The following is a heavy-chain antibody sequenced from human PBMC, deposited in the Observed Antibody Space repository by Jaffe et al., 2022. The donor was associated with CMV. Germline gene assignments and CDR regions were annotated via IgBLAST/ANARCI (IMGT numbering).Heavy chain of an antibody. J-gene: IGHJ5*02. CDR3: ARGGGKGFSGWFDP. V-gene: IGHV4-59*01. CDR2: IYYSGST. D-gene: IGHD3-10*01. Sequence: QVQLQESGPGLVKPSETLSLTCTVSGGSISSYYWSWIRQPPGKGLEWIGYIYYSGSTNYNPSLKSRVTISVDTSKNQFSLKLSSVTAADTAVYYCARGGGKGFSGWFDPWGQGTLVTVSS. CDR1: GGSISSYY.